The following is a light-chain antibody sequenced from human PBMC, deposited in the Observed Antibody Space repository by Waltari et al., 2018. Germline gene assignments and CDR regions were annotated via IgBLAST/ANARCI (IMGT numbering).Light chain of an antibody. CDR3: QSAASSGLSVV. CDR1: ALPNQN. V-gene: IGLV3-25*03. Sequence: SFELTQPPSVSVSPGQTARITCSGDALPNQNTYWYQHKPGQAPFVLIFQDTERPYGIPSRCPGSTSGTTGTLTISGVLAEDEADYYCQSAASSGLSVVFGVGTKLTVL. J-gene: IGLJ3*02. CDR2: QDT.